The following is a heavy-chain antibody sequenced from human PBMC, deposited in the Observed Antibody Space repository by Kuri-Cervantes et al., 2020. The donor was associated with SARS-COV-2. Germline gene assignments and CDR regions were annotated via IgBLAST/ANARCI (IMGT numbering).Heavy chain of an antibody. J-gene: IGHJ4*02. Sequence: SVKVSCKASGYTFTSYYMHWVRQAPGQGLEWMGGSIPIFGIANYAQKFQGRVTITADKSTSTAYMELSSLRSEDTAVYYCARVSCGGDCYGGIDYWGQGTLVTVSS. CDR3: ARVSCGGDCYGGIDY. V-gene: IGHV1-69*10. CDR2: SIPIFGIA. D-gene: IGHD2-21*02. CDR1: GYTFTSYY.